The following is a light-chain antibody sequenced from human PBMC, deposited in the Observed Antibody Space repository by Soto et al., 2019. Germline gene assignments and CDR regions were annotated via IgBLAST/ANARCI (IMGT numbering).Light chain of an antibody. Sequence: IQLTQSPSFLSASVGDRVTVTCRASQGINSYLAWYQQKPGKAPKLLIYTASTLQSGVPSRFSGSGPGTEFTLTITSLQPEDFAAYYCQHPYTYPLPFGGGTKVDIK. V-gene: IGKV1-9*01. CDR2: TAS. J-gene: IGKJ4*01. CDR3: QHPYTYPLP. CDR1: QGINSY.